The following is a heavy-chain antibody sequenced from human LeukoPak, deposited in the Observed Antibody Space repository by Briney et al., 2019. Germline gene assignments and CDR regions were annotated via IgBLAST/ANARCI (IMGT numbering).Heavy chain of an antibody. D-gene: IGHD3-3*01. Sequence: SETLSLTCTVSGGSITSYYWSWIRQPPGKGLECIGYIYYSGSTNYNPSLKSRVTISVDTSKNQFSLKLSSVTAADTAVYYCARVFGVVIMNWFDPWGQGTLVTVSS. CDR3: ARVFGVVIMNWFDP. CDR1: GGSITSYY. V-gene: IGHV4-59*12. CDR2: IYYSGST. J-gene: IGHJ5*02.